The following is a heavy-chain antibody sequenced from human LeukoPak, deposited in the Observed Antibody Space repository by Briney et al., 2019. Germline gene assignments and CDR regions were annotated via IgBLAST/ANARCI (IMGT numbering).Heavy chain of an antibody. D-gene: IGHD3-9*01. CDR1: GGSISSGDYY. CDR2: IYYSGST. CDR3: ARASGYYDILTGYWYYYGMDV. V-gene: IGHV4-30-4*01. J-gene: IGHJ6*02. Sequence: PSQTLSLTCTVSGGSISSGDYYWGWLRQPPGKGLEWLGYIYYSGSTYYNPSLKSRVTISVDTSKNQFSLKLSSVTAADTAVYYCARASGYYDILTGYWYYYGMDVWGQGTTVTVSS.